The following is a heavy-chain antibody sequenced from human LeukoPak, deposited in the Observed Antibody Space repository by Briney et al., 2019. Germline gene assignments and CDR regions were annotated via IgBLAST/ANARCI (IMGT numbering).Heavy chain of an antibody. D-gene: IGHD3-10*01. CDR2: MNPNSGNT. Sequence: ASVKVSCKASGYTFTSYDINWVRQATGQGLEWMGWMNPNSGNTGYAQKFQGRVTMTRDTSISTAYMELSRLRSDDTAVYYCARDGLLWFGESEFDYWGQGTLVTVSS. CDR3: ARDGLLWFGESEFDY. J-gene: IGHJ4*02. CDR1: GYTFTSYD. V-gene: IGHV1-8*01.